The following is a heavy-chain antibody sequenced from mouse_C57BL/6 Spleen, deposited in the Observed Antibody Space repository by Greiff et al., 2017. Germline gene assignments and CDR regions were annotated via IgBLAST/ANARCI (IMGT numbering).Heavy chain of an antibody. CDR1: GYAFSSSW. Sequence: VQLQQSGPELVKPGASVKISCKASGYAFSSSWMNWVKQRPGKGLEWIGRIYPGDGDTNYNGKFTGKATLTADKSSSTAYMQLSSLTSVDSAVYFCARWFHYAMDYWGQGTSVTVSS. CDR3: ARWFHYAMDY. CDR2: IYPGDGDT. D-gene: IGHD2-2*01. J-gene: IGHJ4*01. V-gene: IGHV1-82*01.